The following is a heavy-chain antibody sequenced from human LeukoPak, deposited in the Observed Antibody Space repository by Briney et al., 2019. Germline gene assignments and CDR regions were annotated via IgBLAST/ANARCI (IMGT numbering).Heavy chain of an antibody. CDR1: GYSFSTYW. CDR2: IYPGDSDT. CDR3: ARQGYSSSWSD. Sequence: GESLKISCEGSGYSFSTYWVAXVRQMPGXXXEWMGIIYPGDSDTKYSPSFQGQVTISADKSISTAYLQWSSLEASDTAIYYCARQGYSSSWSDWGQGTLVTVSS. V-gene: IGHV5-51*01. D-gene: IGHD6-13*01. J-gene: IGHJ4*02.